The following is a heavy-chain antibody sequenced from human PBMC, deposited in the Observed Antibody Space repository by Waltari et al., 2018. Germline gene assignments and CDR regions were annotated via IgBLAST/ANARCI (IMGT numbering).Heavy chain of an antibody. V-gene: IGHV4-34*01. CDR2: INHRGST. CDR1: GGSFMGYY. CDR3: ARGLAHLRRGHKAMDY. D-gene: IGHD5-18*01. Sequence: QVQLQQWGAGLLKPSETLSLTCAVYGGSFMGYYWSWIRQPPGNGLEWIGEINHRGSTNYNPTLKSRVTTSVDTSKNQFSLTLSAVNAADTAVYYCARGLAHLRRGHKAMDYWGQGTLVTVSS. J-gene: IGHJ4*02.